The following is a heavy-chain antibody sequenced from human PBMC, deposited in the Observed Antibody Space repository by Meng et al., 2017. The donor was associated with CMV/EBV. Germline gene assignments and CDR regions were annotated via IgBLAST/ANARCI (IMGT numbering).Heavy chain of an antibody. J-gene: IGHJ6*02. CDR3: ARSRPHCSSTSCYTGGVNYYYYGMDV. Sequence: SVKVSCKASGGTFSSYAIGWVRQAPGQGLEWMGGIIPIFGTANYAQKFQGRVTITTDESTSTAYMELSSLRSEDTAVYYCARSRPHCSSTSCYTGGVNYYYYGMDVWGQGTTVTVSS. V-gene: IGHV1-69*05. CDR2: IIPIFGTA. D-gene: IGHD2-2*02. CDR1: GGTFSSYA.